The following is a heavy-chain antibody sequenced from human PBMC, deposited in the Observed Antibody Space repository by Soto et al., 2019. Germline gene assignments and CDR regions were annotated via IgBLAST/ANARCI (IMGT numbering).Heavy chain of an antibody. CDR2: ISGSGGST. V-gene: IGHV3-23*01. CDR3: AKRRGYYYGMDV. J-gene: IGHJ6*02. D-gene: IGHD3-10*01. CDR1: GITFSSYA. Sequence: EVQLLESGGGLVQPGGSLRLSCAASGITFSSYAMSWVRQAPGKGLEWVSAISGSGGSTYYADSVKGRFTISRDNSKNTLYLKMNSLRAEDTAVNYCAKRRGYYYGMDVWGQGTTVTVSS.